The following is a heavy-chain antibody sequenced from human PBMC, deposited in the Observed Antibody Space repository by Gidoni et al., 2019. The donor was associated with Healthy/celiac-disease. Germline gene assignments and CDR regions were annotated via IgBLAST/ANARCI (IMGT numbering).Heavy chain of an antibody. CDR2: ISSSGSTI. J-gene: IGHJ2*01. CDR1: GFTFSSYE. D-gene: IGHD2-15*01. Sequence: HHGGSLRLSCAASGFTFSSYEMNWVRQAPGKGLEWVSYISSSGSTIYYADSVKGRFTISRDNAKNSLYLQMNSLRAEDTAVYYCAGQMTPQRYFDLWGRGTLVTVSS. CDR3: AGQMTPQRYFDL. V-gene: IGHV3-48*03.